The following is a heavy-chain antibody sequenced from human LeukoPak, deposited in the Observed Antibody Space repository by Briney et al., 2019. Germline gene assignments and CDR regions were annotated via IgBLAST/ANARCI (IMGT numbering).Heavy chain of an antibody. D-gene: IGHD5-24*01. CDR3: ARKRDGGWFDP. V-gene: IGHV4-38-2*01. J-gene: IGHJ5*02. Sequence: PSETLSLTCGVSRYSISSDYYWGWIRPPPGKGLEWIGNIYHSGNTHYSQSLKSRVTISVDTSKNKFSLKLRSVTAADTAVFNCARKRDGGWFDPWGQGTLVIVSS. CDR1: RYSISSDYY. CDR2: IYHSGNT.